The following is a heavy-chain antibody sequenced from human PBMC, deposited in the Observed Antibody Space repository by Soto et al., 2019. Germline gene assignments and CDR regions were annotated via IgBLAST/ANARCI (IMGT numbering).Heavy chain of an antibody. J-gene: IGHJ6*03. CDR2: ISGSGGST. V-gene: IGHV3-23*01. CDR3: AKKGGDVLGELSLSCYYYYYMDV. D-gene: IGHD3-16*02. CDR1: GFTFSSYA. Sequence: EVQLLESGGGLVQPGGSLRLSCAASGFTFSSYAMSWVRQAPGKGLEWVSGISGSGGSTYYSDSVKGRFTISRDNSKNTLYLQMNSLRAEDTAVYYCAKKGGDVLGELSLSCYYYYYMDVWGKGTTVTVSS.